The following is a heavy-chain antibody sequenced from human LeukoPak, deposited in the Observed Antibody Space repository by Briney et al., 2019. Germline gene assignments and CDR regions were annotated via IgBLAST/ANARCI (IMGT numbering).Heavy chain of an antibody. J-gene: IGHJ4*02. D-gene: IGHD1-14*01. CDR1: GGSFSGYY. Sequence: SETLSLTCAVYGGSFSGYYWSWIRQPPGKGLEWIGEINHSGSTNYNPSLKSRVTISVDTSKNQFSLKLSSVTAADTAVYYCARDITTDGARKLDCWGQGTLVTVSS. V-gene: IGHV4-34*01. CDR3: ARDITTDGARKLDC. CDR2: INHSGST.